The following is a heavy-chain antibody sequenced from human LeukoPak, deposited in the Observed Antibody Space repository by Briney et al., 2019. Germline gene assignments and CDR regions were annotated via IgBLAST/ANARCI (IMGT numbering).Heavy chain of an antibody. CDR1: GYTFTSYG. J-gene: IGHJ4*02. Sequence: GASVKVSCKASGYTFTSYGISWVRQAPGQRLEWMGWINAGNGNTKYSQKFQGRVTITRDTSASTAYMELSSLRSEDTAVYYCARVGARLQFDYWGQGTLVTVSS. CDR2: INAGNGNT. D-gene: IGHD1-26*01. V-gene: IGHV1-3*01. CDR3: ARVGARLQFDY.